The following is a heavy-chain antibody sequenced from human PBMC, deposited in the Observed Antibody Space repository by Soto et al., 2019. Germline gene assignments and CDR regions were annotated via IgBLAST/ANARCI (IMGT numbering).Heavy chain of an antibody. Sequence: GSLRLSCAASGFTFSSYGMHWVRQAPGKGLEWVAVISYDGSNKYYADSVKGRFTISRDNSKNTLYLQTNSLRAEDTAVYYCAKDPGIAVAKYYFDYWGQGTLVTVSS. D-gene: IGHD6-19*01. CDR1: GFTFSSYG. CDR2: ISYDGSNK. J-gene: IGHJ4*02. V-gene: IGHV3-30*18. CDR3: AKDPGIAVAKYYFDY.